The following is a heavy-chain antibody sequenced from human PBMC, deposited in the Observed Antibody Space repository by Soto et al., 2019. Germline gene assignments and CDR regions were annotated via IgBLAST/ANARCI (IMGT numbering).Heavy chain of an antibody. D-gene: IGHD3-10*01. J-gene: IGHJ4*02. V-gene: IGHV4-34*01. CDR1: GGSFSGYY. CDR3: ARGRMGNYYGSGTMGY. Sequence: SETLSLTCAVYGGSFSGYYWSWIRQPPGKGLEWIGEINHSGSTNYNPSLKSRVTISVDTSKNQFSLKLSSVTAADTAVYYCARGRMGNYYGSGTMGYWGQGTLVTVS. CDR2: INHSGST.